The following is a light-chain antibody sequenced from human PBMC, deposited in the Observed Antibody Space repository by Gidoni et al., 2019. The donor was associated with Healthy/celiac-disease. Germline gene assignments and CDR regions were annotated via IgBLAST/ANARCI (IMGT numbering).Light chain of an antibody. V-gene: IGKV4-1*01. Sequence: DIVITQSPDSLAVSLGERATINCKSSQSVLYSSNNKNYLAWYQQKPGQPPKLLIYWASTRESGVPDRFSDSGSGTDFTLTISSLQAEDVAVYYCQQYYSTPLTFGQGTKLEIK. CDR3: QQYYSTPLT. CDR2: WAS. J-gene: IGKJ2*01. CDR1: QSVLYSSNNKNY.